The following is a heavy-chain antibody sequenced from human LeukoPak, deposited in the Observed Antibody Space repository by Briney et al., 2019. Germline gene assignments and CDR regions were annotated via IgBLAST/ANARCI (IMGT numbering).Heavy chain of an antibody. CDR3: ATSFSSGYHFDY. CDR2: FDPEDGET. V-gene: IGHV1-24*01. J-gene: IGHJ4*02. D-gene: IGHD3-22*01. Sequence: ASVKVSCKVSGYTLTELSMHWVRQAPGKGLEWMGGFDPEDGETIYAQKFQGRVTMTEDTSTDTAYMELSSLRSEDTAAYYCATSFSSGYHFDYWGQGTLVTVSS. CDR1: GYTLTELS.